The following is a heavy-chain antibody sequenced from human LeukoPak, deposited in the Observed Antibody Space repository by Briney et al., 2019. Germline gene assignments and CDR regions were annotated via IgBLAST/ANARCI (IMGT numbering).Heavy chain of an antibody. J-gene: IGHJ4*02. D-gene: IGHD6-6*01. Sequence: SETLSLTCAVYGGSFSGYYWSWIRQPPGKGLEWIGEINHSGSTNYNPSLKSRVTISVDTSKNQFSLKLSSVTAADTAVYYCARESDGAARPVDYWGQGTLVTVSS. CDR1: GGSFSGYY. CDR3: ARESDGAARPVDY. CDR2: INHSGST. V-gene: IGHV4-34*01.